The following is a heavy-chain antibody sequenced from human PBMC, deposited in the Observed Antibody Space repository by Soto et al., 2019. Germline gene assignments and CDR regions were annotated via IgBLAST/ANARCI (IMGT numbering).Heavy chain of an antibody. V-gene: IGHV1-69*13. CDR1: GGTFSSYA. CDR2: IIPIFGTA. J-gene: IGHJ4*02. D-gene: IGHD6-13*01. CDR3: ARGSMGSSCFDY. Sequence: SVKVSCKASGGTFSSYAISWVRQAPGQGLEWMGGIIPIFGTANYAQKFQGRVTITADESTGTAYMELSSLRSEDTAVYYCARGSMGSSCFDYWGQGTLVTVSS.